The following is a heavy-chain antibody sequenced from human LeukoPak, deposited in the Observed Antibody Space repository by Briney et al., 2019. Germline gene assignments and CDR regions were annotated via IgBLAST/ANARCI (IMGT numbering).Heavy chain of an antibody. Sequence: ASVKVSCKASGYTFTSYDINWVRQATGQGLEWMGWMNPNRGNTGYAQKFQGRVTMTRNTSISTAYMELSSLISDDTAVYYCARVPLNSNYDFWSGYLVYGMDVWGQGTTVTVSS. CDR1: GYTFTSYD. D-gene: IGHD3-3*01. V-gene: IGHV1-8*01. CDR2: MNPNRGNT. CDR3: ARVPLNSNYDFWSGYLVYGMDV. J-gene: IGHJ6*02.